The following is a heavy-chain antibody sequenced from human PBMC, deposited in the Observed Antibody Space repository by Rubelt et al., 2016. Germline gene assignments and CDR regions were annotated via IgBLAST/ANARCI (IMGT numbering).Heavy chain of an antibody. D-gene: IGHD3-22*01. Sequence: QVQPQQWGAGLLKPSETLSLTCAVYGGSFSGYYWSWIRQPPGKGLEWIGEINNSGSTNYNPSLKSRVTISVDTSKNQFSLKLSSVTAADTAVYYCARGKEGLGVTMMDYWGQGTLVTVSS. J-gene: IGHJ4*02. CDR1: GGSFSGYY. CDR2: INNSGST. CDR3: ARGKEGLGVTMMDY. V-gene: IGHV4-34*01.